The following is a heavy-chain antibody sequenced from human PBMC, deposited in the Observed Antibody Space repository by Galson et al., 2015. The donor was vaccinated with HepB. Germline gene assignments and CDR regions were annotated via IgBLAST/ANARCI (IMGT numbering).Heavy chain of an antibody. J-gene: IGHJ4*02. V-gene: IGHV3-74*01. Sequence: SLRLSCAASGFTFNSYWMHWVRQAPGKGLVWVSRIKSDGSTTSYADSVKGRFTISRDNAKNTLYLQMDSLRAEDTAVYYCARFGAADATASDYWGRGTPVTVSS. CDR3: ARFGAADATASDY. D-gene: IGHD6-13*01. CDR1: GFTFNSYW. CDR2: IKSDGSTT.